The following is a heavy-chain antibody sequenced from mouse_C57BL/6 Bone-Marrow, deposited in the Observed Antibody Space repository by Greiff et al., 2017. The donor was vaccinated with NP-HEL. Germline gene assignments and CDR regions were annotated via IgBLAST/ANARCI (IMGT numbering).Heavy chain of an antibody. Sequence: QVQLKQSGPELVKPGASVKISCKASGYAFSSSWMNWVKQRPGKGLEWIGRIYPGDGDTNYNGKFKGKATLTADKSSSTAYMQLSSLTSEDSAVYFCATYGNYAGYFDYWGQGTTLTVSS. CDR2: IYPGDGDT. D-gene: IGHD2-1*01. V-gene: IGHV1-82*01. J-gene: IGHJ2*01. CDR1: GYAFSSSW. CDR3: ATYGNYAGYFDY.